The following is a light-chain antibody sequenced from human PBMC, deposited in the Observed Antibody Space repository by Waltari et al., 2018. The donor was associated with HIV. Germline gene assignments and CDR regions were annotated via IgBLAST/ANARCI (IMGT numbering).Light chain of an antibody. J-gene: IGLJ2*01. Sequence: QSALTQPPSASGSPGQSVTISCTGKTSDVGAYNYVSWYQQHPGKAPKPMIYEVCKRPSGVPDRFSGSKSGNTASLTVSGLQAEDEADYYCTSYAGRNTLVFGGGTKLTVL. CDR2: EVC. V-gene: IGLV2-8*01. CDR3: TSYAGRNTLV. CDR1: TSDVGAYNY.